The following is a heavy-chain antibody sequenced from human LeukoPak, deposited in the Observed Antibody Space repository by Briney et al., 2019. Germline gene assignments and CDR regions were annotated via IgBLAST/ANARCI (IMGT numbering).Heavy chain of an antibody. CDR2: IYYSGST. D-gene: IGHD5-18*01. CDR3: ARGGRGGYSYGYGVYYFDY. Sequence: SETLSLTCTVSGGSISSYYWSWIRQPPGKGLEWIGYIYYSGSTNYNPSLKSRVTISVDTSKNQFSLKLSSVTAADTAVYYCARGGRGGYSYGYGVYYFDYWGQGTLVTVSS. J-gene: IGHJ4*02. V-gene: IGHV4-59*01. CDR1: GGSISSYY.